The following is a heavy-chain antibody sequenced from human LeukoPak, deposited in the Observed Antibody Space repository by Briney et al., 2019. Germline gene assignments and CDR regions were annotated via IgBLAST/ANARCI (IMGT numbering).Heavy chain of an antibody. CDR2: ISSSGSTI. D-gene: IGHD3-10*01. CDR3: ARVTADDVLLWFGELSL. J-gene: IGHJ4*02. CDR1: GFTFSSYE. V-gene: IGHV3-48*03. Sequence: GGSLRLSCAASGFTFSSYEMNWVRQAPGKGLEWVSYISSSGSTIYYADSVKGRFTISRDNAKNSLYLQMNSLRAEDTAVYYCARVTADDVLLWFGELSLWGQGTLVTVSS.